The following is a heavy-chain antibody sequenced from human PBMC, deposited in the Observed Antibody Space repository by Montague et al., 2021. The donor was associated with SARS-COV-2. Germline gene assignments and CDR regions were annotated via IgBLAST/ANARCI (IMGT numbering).Heavy chain of an antibody. V-gene: IGHV3-30*04. Sequence: SLRLSCAASGFTFSSYALHWVRQAPGKGLEWVAVISYDGSNKYYVDSVKGRFTISRDNSKNTLYLQMNSLRAEDTAVYYCARDRPYYYGSGIPGYYGMDVWGRGTTVTVSS. CDR3: ARDRPYYYGSGIPGYYGMDV. CDR2: ISYDGSNK. D-gene: IGHD3-10*01. CDR1: GFTFSSYA. J-gene: IGHJ6*02.